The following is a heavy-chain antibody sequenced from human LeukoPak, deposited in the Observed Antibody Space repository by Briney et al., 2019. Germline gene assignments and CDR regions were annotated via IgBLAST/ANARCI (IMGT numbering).Heavy chain of an antibody. D-gene: IGHD4-11*01. V-gene: IGHV3-21*01. CDR2: ISSSSSYI. CDR3: ARVRGYSNYVSY. CDR1: GFTFSSYS. J-gene: IGHJ4*02. Sequence: PGGSLRLSCAASGFTFSSYSMNWVRQAPEKGLEWVSSISSSSSYIYYADSVKGRFTISRDNAKNSLYLQMNSLRAEDTAVYYCARVRGYSNYVSYWGQGTLVTVSS.